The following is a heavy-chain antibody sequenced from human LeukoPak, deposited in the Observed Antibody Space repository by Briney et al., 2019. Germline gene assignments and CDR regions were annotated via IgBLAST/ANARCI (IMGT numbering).Heavy chain of an antibody. CDR3: ARHWASPQAVAGYGFDY. CDR2: IHYSVST. Sequence: KPSQTLSLTCTVSGGSISSGGYYWSWIRQPPGKGLEWIGYIHYSVSTIYNPSLRSRVTISVDTSKNHFSLKLDSVTAADTAVYYCARHWASPQAVAGYGFDYWGQGTLVTVSS. D-gene: IGHD6-19*01. J-gene: IGHJ4*02. CDR1: GGSISSGGYY. V-gene: IGHV4-61*03.